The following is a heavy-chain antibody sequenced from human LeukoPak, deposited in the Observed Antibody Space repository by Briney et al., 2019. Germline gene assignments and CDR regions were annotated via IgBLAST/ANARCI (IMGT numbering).Heavy chain of an antibody. J-gene: IGHJ4*02. CDR3: ARDSRWVMYYFDY. CDR1: GFTFDDYA. Sequence: GGSLRLSCAASGFTFDDYAMHWVRQAPGKGLEWVSGISWNSGSIGYADSVKGRFTISRDNAKNSLYLQMNSLRVEDTAVYYCARDSRWVMYYFDYWGQGTLVTVSS. D-gene: IGHD3-16*01. CDR2: ISWNSGSI. V-gene: IGHV3-9*01.